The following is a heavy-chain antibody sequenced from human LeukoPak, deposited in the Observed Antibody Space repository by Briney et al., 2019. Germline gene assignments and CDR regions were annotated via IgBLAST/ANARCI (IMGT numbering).Heavy chain of an antibody. D-gene: IGHD3-16*01. CDR1: GFTFSSYW. J-gene: IGHJ4*01. CDR2: LNEDGSIT. CDR3: VRSFGGRTEY. Sequence: PGGSRRLSCAASGFTFSSYWMHWVRQAPGEGLLWVSRLNEDGSITNYADSVKGRFSISRDNAKNTLILQMNNLRAEDTAVYYCVRSFGGRTEYWGQGTLVTVSS. V-gene: IGHV3-74*01.